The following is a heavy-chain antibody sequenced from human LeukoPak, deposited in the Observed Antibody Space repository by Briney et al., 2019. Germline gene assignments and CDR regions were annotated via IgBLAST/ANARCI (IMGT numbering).Heavy chain of an antibody. CDR3: ARTAKYYYGSETYYFFDY. V-gene: IGHV4-39*07. J-gene: IGHJ4*02. CDR1: GGSISSSSYY. D-gene: IGHD3-10*01. Sequence: SETLSLTCTVYGGSISSSSYYWGWIRQPPGKGLEWIGNIYYIGSTYYNPSLKSRVTISLDTSQNQFSLKLTSVTPADTAVYYCARTAKYYYGSETYYFFDYWGQGTLVTVSS. CDR2: IYYIGST.